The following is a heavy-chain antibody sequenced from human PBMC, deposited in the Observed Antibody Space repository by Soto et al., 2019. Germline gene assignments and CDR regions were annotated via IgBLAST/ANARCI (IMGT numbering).Heavy chain of an antibody. CDR3: ARESAGYSSSWYLPSPQYYYYGMDV. V-gene: IGHV1-18*01. Sequence: ASVKVSCKASGYTFTSYGISWVRQAPGQGLEWMGWISAYNGNTNYAQKLQGRVTMTTDTSTSTAYMELRSLRSDDTAVYYCARESAGYSSSWYLPSPQYYYYGMDVWGQGTTVTVSS. J-gene: IGHJ6*02. D-gene: IGHD6-13*01. CDR2: ISAYNGNT. CDR1: GYTFTSYG.